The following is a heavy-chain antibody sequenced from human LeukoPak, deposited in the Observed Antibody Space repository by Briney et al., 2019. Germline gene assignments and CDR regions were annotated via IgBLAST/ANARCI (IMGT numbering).Heavy chain of an antibody. V-gene: IGHV1-2*07. CDR2: ISPNSGDT. CDR1: AYTFTFYY. CDR3: VRAFTTVATWLYL. J-gene: IGHJ2*01. D-gene: IGHD4-17*01. Sequence: ASVTLSCTAAAYTFTFYYMHWVRQPPGQGLEWMGWISPNSGDTKYAHKLQGRVTMTRDTSICTAYMELSRLRSSDTAMSYCVRAFTTVATWLYLWGRGALATVSS.